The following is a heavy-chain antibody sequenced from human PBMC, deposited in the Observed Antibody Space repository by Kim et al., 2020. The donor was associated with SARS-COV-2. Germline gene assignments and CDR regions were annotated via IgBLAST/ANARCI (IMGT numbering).Heavy chain of an antibody. Sequence: GGSLRLSCAASGFTFSRHAMHWVRQAPGKGLEWVAIVLSDGGSKYYADSVKGRFTISRDNSKNTLYLQLNSLRNDDTAVYYCARDITGSWSVDYWGRGTLVNVSS. J-gene: IGHJ4*02. CDR3: ARDITGSWSVDY. CDR1: GFTFSRHA. CDR2: VLSDGGSK. V-gene: IGHV3-30*04. D-gene: IGHD1-26*01.